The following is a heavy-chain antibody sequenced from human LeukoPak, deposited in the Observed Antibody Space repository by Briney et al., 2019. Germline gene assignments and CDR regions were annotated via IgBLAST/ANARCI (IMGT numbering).Heavy chain of an antibody. J-gene: IGHJ4*02. CDR3: ASTLQWLAFDY. V-gene: IGHV4-39*07. D-gene: IGHD6-19*01. Sequence: SETLSLTCTVSGGSISGSSYYWAWIRQPPGKGLEWIGSIYYSGSTNYNPSLRSRVTVSVDTSKNQISLKLSSVTAADTAVYYCASTLQWLAFDYWGQGTLVTVSS. CDR2: IYYSGST. CDR1: GGSISGSSYY.